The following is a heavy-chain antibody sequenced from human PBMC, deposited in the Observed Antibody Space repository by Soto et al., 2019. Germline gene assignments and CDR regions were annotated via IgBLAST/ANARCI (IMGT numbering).Heavy chain of an antibody. J-gene: IGHJ3*02. V-gene: IGHV3-33*01. D-gene: IGHD5-18*01. CDR1: GFTFSSYG. CDR2: IWYDGSNK. Sequence: QVQLVESGGGVVQPGRSLRLSCAASGFTFSSYGMHWVRQAPGKGLEWVADIWYDGSNKYYADSVKGRFTISRDNSKNTLYLQMNSLRAEDTAVYYCARGEYSYGEPAVDAFDIWGQGTMVTVSS. CDR3: ARGEYSYGEPAVDAFDI.